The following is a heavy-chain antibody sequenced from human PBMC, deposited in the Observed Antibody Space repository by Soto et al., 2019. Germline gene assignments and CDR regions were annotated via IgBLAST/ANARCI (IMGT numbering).Heavy chain of an antibody. CDR3: ARHGSSTDFDY. V-gene: IGHV1-18*01. CDR2: ISVDNGNI. Sequence: ASVKVSCKASGYTFTTSGISWVRQAPGQGLDWMGWISVDNGNINYAQKFQGRVTMTRDTSTNTAYMELRSLCSYDTAVYYCARHGSSTDFDYWGQGALVTVSS. J-gene: IGHJ4*02. D-gene: IGHD3-10*01. CDR1: GYTFTTSG.